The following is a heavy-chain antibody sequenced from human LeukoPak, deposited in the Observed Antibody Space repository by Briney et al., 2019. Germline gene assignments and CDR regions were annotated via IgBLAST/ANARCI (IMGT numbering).Heavy chain of an antibody. CDR3: AFQDGGIVF. CDR2: ISSGSGS. J-gene: IGHJ4*02. Sequence: PGGSLRLSCAASGFTFSTYNLNWVRQAAGKGLEWVSYISSGSGSIYADSVKGRFTISRDNAKNSLYLQMNSLRDDGTAVYYCAFQDGGIVFWGQGTLVTVSS. CDR1: GFTFSTYN. V-gene: IGHV3-48*02. D-gene: IGHD4-23*01.